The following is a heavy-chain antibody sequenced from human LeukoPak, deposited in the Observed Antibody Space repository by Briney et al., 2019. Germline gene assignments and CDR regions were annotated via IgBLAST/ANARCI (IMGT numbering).Heavy chain of an antibody. Sequence: GASVKVSCKASGYTFNTYGITWVRQAPGQGLEWMGWISGYNGNTNYAQKLQGRVTMTTDTSTSTAYMELRSLRSDDTAVYYCARTVLLWFGEPSPPDYWGQGTLVTVSS. CDR1: GYTFNTYG. CDR2: ISGYNGNT. V-gene: IGHV1-18*01. CDR3: ARTVLLWFGEPSPPDY. D-gene: IGHD3-10*01. J-gene: IGHJ4*02.